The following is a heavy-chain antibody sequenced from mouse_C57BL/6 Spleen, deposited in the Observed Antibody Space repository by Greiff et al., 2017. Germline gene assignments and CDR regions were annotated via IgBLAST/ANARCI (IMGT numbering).Heavy chain of an antibody. CDR2: IYPSDSET. J-gene: IGHJ4*01. CDR1: GYTFTSYW. CDR3: ARARSHAMDY. V-gene: IGHV1-61*01. Sequence: QVQLQQPGAELVRPGSSVKLSCKASGYTFTSYWMDWVKQRPGQGLEWIGNIYPSDSETHYNQKFKDKATVTVDKSSRTAYMQLSSLTSEDYAVYYCARARSHAMDYWGQGTSVTVSS.